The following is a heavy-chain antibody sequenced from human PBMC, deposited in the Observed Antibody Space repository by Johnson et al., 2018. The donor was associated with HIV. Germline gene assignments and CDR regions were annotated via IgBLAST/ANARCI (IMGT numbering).Heavy chain of an antibody. V-gene: IGHV3-33*08. J-gene: IGHJ3*02. D-gene: IGHD5-12*01. Sequence: QVPLVESGGGVVQPGKSLTLSCVGSGLSFSNFGIHWVRQAPGKGPEWVAVISFDGNLKKYADSVKGRFTISRDNAKNSLYLQMNSLRAEDTAVYYCARSYPSLRGWLRRPSDEFGAFDIWGQGTMVTVSS. CDR2: ISFDGNLK. CDR1: GLSFSNFG. CDR3: ARSYPSLRGWLRRPSDEFGAFDI.